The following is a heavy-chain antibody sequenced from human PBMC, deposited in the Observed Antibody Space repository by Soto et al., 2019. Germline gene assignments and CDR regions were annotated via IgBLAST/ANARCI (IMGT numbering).Heavy chain of an antibody. CDR3: ARSDFGVLFDY. CDR1: GFTVSSNY. V-gene: IGHV3-53*01. Sequence: GGSLRLSCAASGFTVSSNYMSWVRQAPGKGLEWVSVIYSGGSTYYADSVKGRFTISRDNSKNTLYLQMNSLRAEDTAVYYCARSDFGVLFDYWGQGTLATVYS. D-gene: IGHD3-16*01. J-gene: IGHJ4*02. CDR2: IYSGGST.